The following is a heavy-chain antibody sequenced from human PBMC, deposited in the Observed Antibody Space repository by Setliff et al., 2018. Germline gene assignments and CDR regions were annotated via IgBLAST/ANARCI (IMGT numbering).Heavy chain of an antibody. Sequence: PGGSLRLSCAASGFTFSSYAMSWARQAPGKGLEWVSAITGNGGSTYYADSVKGRFTISRDNSKNSLYLETYSLRAEYTSVYYCTVATCDGNCAGLNWFDPWGQGTLVTVSS. D-gene: IGHD2-21*02. J-gene: IGHJ5*02. CDR2: ITGNGGST. CDR3: TVATCDGNCAGLNWFDP. V-gene: IGHV3-23*01. CDR1: GFTFSSYA.